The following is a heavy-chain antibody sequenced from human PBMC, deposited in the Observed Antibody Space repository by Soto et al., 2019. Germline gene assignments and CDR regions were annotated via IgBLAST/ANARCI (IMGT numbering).Heavy chain of an antibody. CDR2: IYPGDSDT. V-gene: IGHV5-51*01. Sequence: PGESLKISCKGSGYSFTSYWIGWVRQMPGKGLEWMGIIYPGDSDTRYSPSFQGQVTISADKSISTAYLQWSSLKASDTAMYYCARSFYYYGSGSYYYYMDVWGKGTTVTVSS. D-gene: IGHD3-10*01. J-gene: IGHJ6*03. CDR1: GYSFTSYW. CDR3: ARSFYYYGSGSYYYYMDV.